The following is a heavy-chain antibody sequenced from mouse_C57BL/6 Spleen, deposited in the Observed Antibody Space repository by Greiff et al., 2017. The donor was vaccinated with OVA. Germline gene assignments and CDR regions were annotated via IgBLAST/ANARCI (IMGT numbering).Heavy chain of an antibody. CDR1: GYTFTDYY. J-gene: IGHJ3*01. Sequence: VQLQQSGAELVRPGASVKLSCKASGYTFTDYYINWVKQRPGQGLEWIARIYPGSGNTYYNEKFKGKATLTAEKSSSTAYMQLSSLTSEDSAVYFCARGGSGNREGWFAYWGQGTLVTVSA. CDR3: ARGGSGNREGWFAY. CDR2: IYPGSGNT. D-gene: IGHD1-3*01. V-gene: IGHV1-76*01.